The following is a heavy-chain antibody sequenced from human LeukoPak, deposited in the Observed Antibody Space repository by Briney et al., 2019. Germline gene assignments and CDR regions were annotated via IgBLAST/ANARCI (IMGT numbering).Heavy chain of an antibody. D-gene: IGHD3-22*01. Sequence: SETLSLTCTVSGGSISSSSYYWGWIRQPPGKGLEWTGSIYYSGSTYYNPSLKSRVTISVDTSKNQFSLKLSSVTAADTAVYYCARQITMIVVDYWGQGTLVTVSP. CDR2: IYYSGST. CDR1: GGSISSSSYY. V-gene: IGHV4-39*01. CDR3: ARQITMIVVDY. J-gene: IGHJ4*02.